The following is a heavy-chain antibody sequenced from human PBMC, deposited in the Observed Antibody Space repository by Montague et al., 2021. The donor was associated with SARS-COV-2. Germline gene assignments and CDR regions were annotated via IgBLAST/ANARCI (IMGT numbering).Heavy chain of an antibody. Sequence: SLGLSCAASGFTFSSYAMHWVRQAPGKGLEWVAVISYDGSNKYYADSVKGRFTISRDNSKNTLYLQMNSLRAEDTAVYYCAREGIAVADAFDIWGQGTMVTVSS. J-gene: IGHJ3*02. CDR1: GFTFSSYA. V-gene: IGHV3-30-3*01. D-gene: IGHD6-19*01. CDR2: ISYDGSNK. CDR3: AREGIAVADAFDI.